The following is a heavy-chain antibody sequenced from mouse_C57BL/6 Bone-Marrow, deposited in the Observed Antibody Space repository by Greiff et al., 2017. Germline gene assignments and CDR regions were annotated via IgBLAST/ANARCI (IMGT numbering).Heavy chain of an antibody. CDR2: IDPENGDP. J-gene: IGHJ1*03. Sequence: VQLQQSGAELVRPGASVKLSCTASGFNIKDDYMHWVKQRPEQGLEWIGWIDPENGDPEYASKFQGKATIAADTSSNTAYLQLSSLTSEDTAVYYCTPITTVVEGYFDVWGTGTTVTVSS. D-gene: IGHD1-1*01. CDR1: GFNIKDDY. V-gene: IGHV14-4*01. CDR3: TPITTVVEGYFDV.